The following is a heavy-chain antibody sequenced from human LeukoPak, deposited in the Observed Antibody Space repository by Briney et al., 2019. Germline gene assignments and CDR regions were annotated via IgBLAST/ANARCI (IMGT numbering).Heavy chain of an antibody. D-gene: IGHD4-17*01. CDR3: ARRGESASYGDYRFDY. V-gene: IGHV3-23*01. CDR2: ISGSSGLT. Sequence: PGGSLRLSCLTSGFTFSNHAMSWVRQAPGRGLEWVSAISGSSGLTYYADSVKGRFTISRDNSKNTLFLQMNSLRAEDTAVYYCARRGESASYGDYRFDYWGQGTLVTVSS. J-gene: IGHJ4*02. CDR1: GFTFSNHA.